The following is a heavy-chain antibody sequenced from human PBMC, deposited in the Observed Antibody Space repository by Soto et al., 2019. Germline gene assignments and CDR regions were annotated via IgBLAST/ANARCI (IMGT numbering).Heavy chain of an antibody. CDR3: ARAPTFYGGKSGDAFDI. Sequence: PSETLSLTCAVYGGSFSGYYWRWIRQPPGKGLEWIGEINHSGSTNYNPSLKSRVTISVDTSKNQFSLKLSSVTAADTAVYYCARAPTFYGGKSGDAFDIWGQGTMVTVSS. CDR2: INHSGST. V-gene: IGHV4-34*01. CDR1: GGSFSGYY. J-gene: IGHJ3*02. D-gene: IGHD4-17*01.